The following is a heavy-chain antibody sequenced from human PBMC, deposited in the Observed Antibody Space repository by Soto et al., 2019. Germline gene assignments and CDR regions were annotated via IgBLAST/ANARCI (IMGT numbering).Heavy chain of an antibody. Sequence: GGSVRLSCAASGFTFSTYSMNWVRQAPGKGLEWVSKIKKDESEKYYVDSVKGRFTVSRDNAKNTLYLQMNSLRGEDTAVYFCARANWNNVPFFDYWGQGTQVTVSS. V-gene: IGHV3-7*01. CDR3: ARANWNNVPFFDY. D-gene: IGHD1-1*01. CDR2: IKKDESEK. CDR1: GFTFSTYS. J-gene: IGHJ4*02.